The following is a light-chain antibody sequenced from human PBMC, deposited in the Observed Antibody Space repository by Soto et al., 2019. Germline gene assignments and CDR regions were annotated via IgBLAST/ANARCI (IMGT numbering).Light chain of an antibody. CDR2: DNS. CDR3: QSYDNSPSTYV. Sequence: QSVLTQPPSVSGAPGQRVTISCTGSGSTFGAGYDVHWYQQLPGTAPKLLISDNSNRPSGVPDRFSGSKSGTSASLAISGLQAEDEADYYCQSYDNSPSTYVFGTGTKLTVL. CDR1: GSTFGAGYD. V-gene: IGLV1-40*01. J-gene: IGLJ1*01.